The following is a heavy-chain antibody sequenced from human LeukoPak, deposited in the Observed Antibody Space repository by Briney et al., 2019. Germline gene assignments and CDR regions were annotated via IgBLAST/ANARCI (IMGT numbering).Heavy chain of an antibody. CDR1: GFTFSSYE. D-gene: IGHD2-2*01. V-gene: IGHV3-48*03. Sequence: GGSLRLSCAASGFTFSSYEMNWVRQAPGEGLEWVSYISSSGSTIYYADSVKGRFTISRDNAKNSLYLQMNSLRAEDTAVYYCATLGYCSSTSCYGWDYWGQGTLVTVSS. CDR2: ISSSGSTI. J-gene: IGHJ4*02. CDR3: ATLGYCSSTSCYGWDY.